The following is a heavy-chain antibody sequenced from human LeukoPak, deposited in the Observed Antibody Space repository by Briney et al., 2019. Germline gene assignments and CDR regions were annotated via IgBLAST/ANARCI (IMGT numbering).Heavy chain of an antibody. V-gene: IGHV4-31*03. CDR1: GGSISSGGYY. J-gene: IGHJ4*02. CDR3: AREVGATRFYYFDY. CDR2: IYYSGST. Sequence: SQTLSLTCTVSGGSISSGGYYWSWIHQHPGKGLEWIGYIYYSGSTYYNPSLKSRVTISVDTSKYQFSLKLSSVTAADTAVYYCAREVGATRFYYFDYWGQGTLITVSS. D-gene: IGHD1-26*01.